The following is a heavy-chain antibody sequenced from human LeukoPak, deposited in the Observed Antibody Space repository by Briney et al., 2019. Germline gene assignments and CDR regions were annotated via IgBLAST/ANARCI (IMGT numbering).Heavy chain of an antibody. CDR1: GESFSGYY. V-gene: IGHV4-34*01. CDR2: INHSGST. J-gene: IGHJ4*02. D-gene: IGHD2-15*01. Sequence: SETLSLTCAVYGESFSGYYWSWIRQPPGKGLEWIGEINHSGSTNYNPSLKSRVTISVDTSKNQFSLKLSSVTAADTAVYYCARLGGPPGSVVANWGQGTLVTVSS. CDR3: ARLGGPPGSVVAN.